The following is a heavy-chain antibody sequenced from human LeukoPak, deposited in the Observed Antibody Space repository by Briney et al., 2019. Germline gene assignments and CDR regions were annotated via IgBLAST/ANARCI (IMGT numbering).Heavy chain of an antibody. J-gene: IGHJ4*02. D-gene: IGHD6-13*01. CDR1: GFTFSSYS. CDR3: ARDFRQQLVHKGDY. V-gene: IGHV3-21*01. Sequence: GGSLRLSCAASGFTFSSYSMNWVRQAPGKGLVWVSSISSSSSYIYYADSVKGRFTISRDNAKNSLYLQMNSLRAEDTAVYYCARDFRQQLVHKGDYWGQGTLVTVSS. CDR2: ISSSSSYI.